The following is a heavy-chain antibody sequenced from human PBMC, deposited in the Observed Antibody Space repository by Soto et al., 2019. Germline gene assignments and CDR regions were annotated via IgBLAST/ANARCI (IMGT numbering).Heavy chain of an antibody. V-gene: IGHV1-18*01. D-gene: IGHD4-17*01. J-gene: IGHJ6*02. CDR2: ISAYNGNT. Sequence: GASVKVSCKASGYTFTSYGISWVRQAPGQGLEWMGWISAYNGNTNYAQKFQGRVTMTTDTSTSTAYMELSRLRSDDTAVYYCATSRLDYYYYGMDVWGQGTTVTVSS. CDR1: GYTFTSYG. CDR3: ATSRLDYYYYGMDV.